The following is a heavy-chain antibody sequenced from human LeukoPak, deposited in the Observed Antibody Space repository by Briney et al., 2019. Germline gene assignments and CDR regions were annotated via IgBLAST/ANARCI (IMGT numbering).Heavy chain of an antibody. CDR3: ARAQGSGWSASDY. D-gene: IGHD6-19*01. CDR2: IYYSGST. CDR1: GGSISSSSYY. Sequence: PSETLSLTCTVSGGSISSSSYYWGWIRQPPGKGLEWIGSIYYSGSTYYNPSLKSRVTISVDTSKNQFSLRLSSVTAADTAVYYCARAQGSGWSASDYWGQGTLVTVSS. V-gene: IGHV4-39*01. J-gene: IGHJ4*02.